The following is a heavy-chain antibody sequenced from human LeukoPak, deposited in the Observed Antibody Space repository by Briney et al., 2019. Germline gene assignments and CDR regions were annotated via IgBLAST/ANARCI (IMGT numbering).Heavy chain of an antibody. CDR3: ARDRAVANIGQLSPFHY. V-gene: IGHV3-48*03. D-gene: IGHD6-19*01. Sequence: GGSLRLSCAASGFPFSSYGMHWARQAPGKGLEWLSFITTNGNSIYYADSVRGRFTISRDDAKNSLYLQINSLRAEDTAVYYCARDRAVANIGQLSPFHYCGQGTLVTVSS. CDR1: GFPFSSYG. J-gene: IGHJ4*02. CDR2: ITTNGNSI.